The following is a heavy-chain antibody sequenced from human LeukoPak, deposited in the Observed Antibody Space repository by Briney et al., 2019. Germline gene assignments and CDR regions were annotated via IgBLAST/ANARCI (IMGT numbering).Heavy chain of an antibody. J-gene: IGHJ5*02. Sequence: GGSLRLSCAASGFTFSSYAMSWVRQAPGKELEWVSAISGSGGSTYYADSVKGRFTISRDNSKNTLYLQMNSLRAEDTAVYYCAKPTYYYDSSGYYHWGQGTLVTVSS. V-gene: IGHV3-23*01. CDR2: ISGSGGST. D-gene: IGHD3-22*01. CDR1: GFTFSSYA. CDR3: AKPTYYYDSSGYYH.